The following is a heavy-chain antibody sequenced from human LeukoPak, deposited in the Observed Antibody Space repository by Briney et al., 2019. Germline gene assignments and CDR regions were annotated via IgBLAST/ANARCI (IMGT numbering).Heavy chain of an antibody. CDR3: ARLSSGSSSWYDIDY. J-gene: IGHJ4*02. Sequence: PSETLSLTCSVSGASITSNYWSWIRQSPGKELEWIAYIRINGKINYNPSLKSRVTISADTSKNQYSLTMRSVTATDTAVYYCARLSSGSSSWYDIDYWGQGTLVTVSS. CDR2: IRINGKI. V-gene: IGHV4-59*08. D-gene: IGHD6-13*01. CDR1: GASITSNY.